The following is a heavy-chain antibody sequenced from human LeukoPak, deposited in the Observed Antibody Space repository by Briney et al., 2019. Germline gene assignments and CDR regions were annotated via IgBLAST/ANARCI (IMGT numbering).Heavy chain of an antibody. CDR1: GYSFTSYW. J-gene: IGHJ3*02. D-gene: IGHD5-18*01. Sequence: GETLEISCKGSGYSFTSYWIGWVRQMPGKGLEWMGIIYPGDSDTRYSPSFQGQVTISADKSISPAYLQWSSLKASDTAMYYCARRSVDTAMENDAFDIWGQGTMVTVSS. CDR3: ARRSVDTAMENDAFDI. V-gene: IGHV5-51*01. CDR2: IYPGDSDT.